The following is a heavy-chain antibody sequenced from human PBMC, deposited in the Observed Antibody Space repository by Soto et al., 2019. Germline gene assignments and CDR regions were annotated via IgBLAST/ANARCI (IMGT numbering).Heavy chain of an antibody. V-gene: IGHV4-59*08. Sequence: SETLSLTCTVSGGSISSYYWSWIRQPPGKGLEWIGDIYYSGSTNNNPSLKSRVTITVDTSKNQFSLKLGSVTAADTAVYYCARHTGKWNYFDYWGQGTLVTVSS. CDR1: GGSISSYY. D-gene: IGHD3-10*01. CDR2: IYYSGST. J-gene: IGHJ4*02. CDR3: ARHTGKWNYFDY.